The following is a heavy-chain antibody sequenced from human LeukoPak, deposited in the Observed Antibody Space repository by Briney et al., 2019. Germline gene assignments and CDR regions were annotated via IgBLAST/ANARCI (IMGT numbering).Heavy chain of an antibody. Sequence: SVKLSCKSAGGTFSSYAISWVRQAPGQGLELMGGVILIFGTANYAQKFQGRVTITADESTSTAYMELSSLRSEDTAVYYCARALLRAAAFRDPSINYYWGQGTLVTVSS. V-gene: IGHV1-69*13. CDR1: GGTFSSYA. CDR3: ARALLRAAAFRDPSINYY. D-gene: IGHD6-13*01. CDR2: VILIFGTA. J-gene: IGHJ4*02.